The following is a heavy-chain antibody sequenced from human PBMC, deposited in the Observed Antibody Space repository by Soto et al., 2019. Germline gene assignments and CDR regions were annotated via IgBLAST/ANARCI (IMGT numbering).Heavy chain of an antibody. CDR1: GGSISSGGYY. J-gene: IGHJ6*02. V-gene: IGHV4-31*03. CDR2: IYDYGST. Sequence: QVQLQESGPGLVKPSQTLSLTCTVSGGSISSGGYYWSWIRQHPGKGLEWIGYIYDYGSTYYNPSLKSRVTISVDTSKTQVSLRLSSVTAADTAVYYCARVFGFGGMDVWGQGTTGTVSS. D-gene: IGHD3-10*01. CDR3: ARVFGFGGMDV.